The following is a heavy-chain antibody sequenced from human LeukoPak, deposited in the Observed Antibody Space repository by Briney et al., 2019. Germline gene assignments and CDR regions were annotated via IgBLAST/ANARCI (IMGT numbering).Heavy chain of an antibody. Sequence: GESLQISCKGSGSSFTSYWIGWVRQLPGKGLEWMGIIYPGDSDTRYSPSFQGQVTISADKSISTAYLQWSSLKASDTAMYYCARLEYSSSWKFDYWGQGTLVTVSS. V-gene: IGHV5-51*01. CDR2: IYPGDSDT. D-gene: IGHD6-13*01. J-gene: IGHJ4*02. CDR3: ARLEYSSSWKFDY. CDR1: GSSFTSYW.